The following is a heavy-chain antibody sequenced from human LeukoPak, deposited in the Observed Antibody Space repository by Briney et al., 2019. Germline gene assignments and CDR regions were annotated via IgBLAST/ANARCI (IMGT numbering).Heavy chain of an antibody. V-gene: IGHV4-39*01. Sequence: PSEILSLTCTVSGSSIRSSGHNWDWIRQPPGTGLEYIGSIFYSGNTYYNPSLKSRVTISVDTSKNQFSLKLSSVTAADTAVYYCARRPKQPGFWSGYVDYWGQGTLFTVSS. CDR1: GSSIRSSGHN. CDR2: IFYSGNT. J-gene: IGHJ4*02. D-gene: IGHD3-3*01. CDR3: ARRPKQPGFWSGYVDY.